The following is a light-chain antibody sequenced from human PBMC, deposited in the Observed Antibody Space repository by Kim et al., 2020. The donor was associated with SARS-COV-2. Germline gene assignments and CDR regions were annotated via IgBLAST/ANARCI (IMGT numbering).Light chain of an antibody. Sequence: AAVGDGVTIPCRASQGISKDLGWYQEKPGRAPRRLIYGASSLQSGVPSRFSGSGSGTEFTLTISSLQPEDFATYFCLQHKTFPMTFGRGTRLEIK. V-gene: IGKV1-17*01. CDR1: QGISKD. J-gene: IGKJ5*01. CDR2: GAS. CDR3: LQHKTFPMT.